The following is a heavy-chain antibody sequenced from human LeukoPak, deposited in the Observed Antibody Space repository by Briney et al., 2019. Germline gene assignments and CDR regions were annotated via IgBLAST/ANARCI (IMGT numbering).Heavy chain of an antibody. CDR2: IYYSGST. J-gene: IGHJ5*02. D-gene: IGHD3-22*01. CDR3: ARLYYDSSRYPNWFDP. Sequence: SETLSLTCTVSGDSISSYYWSWIRQPPGKGLEWIGYIYYSGSTNYNPSLKSRVTISVDTSKNQFSLKLSSVTAADTAVYYCARLYYDSSRYPNWFDPWGQGTLVTVSS. V-gene: IGHV4-59*08. CDR1: GDSISSYY.